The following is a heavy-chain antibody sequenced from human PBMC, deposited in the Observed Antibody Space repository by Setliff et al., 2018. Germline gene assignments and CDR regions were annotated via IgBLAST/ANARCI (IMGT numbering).Heavy chain of an antibody. J-gene: IGHJ4*02. CDR2: ISSYNGKT. CDR3: VRQDILTGYYAFDY. D-gene: IGHD3-9*01. V-gene: IGHV1-18*01. CDR1: GGTFSSYG. Sequence: ASVKVSCKASGGTFSSYGINWVRQATGQGLEWMGWISSYNGKTNYAQKLQGRVTMTTDTSTSTAYMELSGLRSDDTAVYYCVRQDILTGYYAFDYWGQGTLVTVSS.